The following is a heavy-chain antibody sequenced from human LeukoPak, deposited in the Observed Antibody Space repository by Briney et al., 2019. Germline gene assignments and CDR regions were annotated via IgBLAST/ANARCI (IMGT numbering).Heavy chain of an antibody. J-gene: IGHJ6*02. D-gene: IGHD3-22*01. CDR3: ARATPYDSSGYYYLYYYGMDV. CDR2: ISAYNGNT. V-gene: IGHV1-18*01. Sequence: ASVKVSCKASGYTFTSYGISWVRQAPGQGLEWMGWISAYNGNTNYAQKLQGRVTMTTDTSTSTAYVELRRLRSDDTAVYYCARATPYDSSGYYYLYYYGMDVWGQGTTVTVSS. CDR1: GYTFTSYG.